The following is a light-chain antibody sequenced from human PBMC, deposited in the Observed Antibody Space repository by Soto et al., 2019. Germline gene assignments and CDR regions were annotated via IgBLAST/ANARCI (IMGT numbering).Light chain of an antibody. J-gene: IGKJ1*01. CDR2: KAS. Sequence: DIQMTQSPSTLSASVGDRVTITCRASQSISSWLAWYQQKPGKAPKLLIYKASSLESGVPSRFSGSGYGTHFTLTISSLQPDDFAPYYCQQYNSYSRTFGHGTKVEIK. CDR3: QQYNSYSRT. V-gene: IGKV1-5*03. CDR1: QSISSW.